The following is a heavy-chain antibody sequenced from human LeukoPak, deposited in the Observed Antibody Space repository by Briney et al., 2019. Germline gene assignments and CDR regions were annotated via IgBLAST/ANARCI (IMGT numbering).Heavy chain of an antibody. D-gene: IGHD6-6*01. CDR3: ARGSSRAASKRFGMDV. CDR2: IYYDGSNK. V-gene: IGHV3-33*01. J-gene: IGHJ6*02. CDR1: GFTFSNYG. Sequence: GGSLRLSCAASGFTFSNYGMHWVRQAPGKGLEWVAVIYYDGSNKYYADSVKGRFTISRDNSKNTLYLQMNSLRAEDTAVYYCARGSSRAASKRFGMDVWGQGTTVTVSS.